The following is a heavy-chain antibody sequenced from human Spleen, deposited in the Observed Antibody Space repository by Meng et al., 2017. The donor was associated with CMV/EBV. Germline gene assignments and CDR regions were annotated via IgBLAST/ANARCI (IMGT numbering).Heavy chain of an antibody. Sequence: GESLKISCATSGFTFSSYAMNWVRQAPGKGLEWVALISYDGSNKYYADFVKGRFTISRDNSKNTLYLQMNSLRADDTAVYYCARDRGRNLDYWGQGTLVTVSS. D-gene: IGHD1-14*01. V-gene: IGHV3-30*04. J-gene: IGHJ4*02. CDR2: ISYDGSNK. CDR1: GFTFSSYA. CDR3: ARDRGRNLDY.